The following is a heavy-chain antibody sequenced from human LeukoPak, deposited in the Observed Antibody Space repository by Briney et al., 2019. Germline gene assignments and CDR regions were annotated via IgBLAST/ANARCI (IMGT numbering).Heavy chain of an antibody. D-gene: IGHD6-19*01. Sequence: GGSLRLSCAASGFTFSSWWMHWVRQAPGKGLVWVSRISSDGTTTGYADSVKGRFTISRDNAKSTLYLQMNSLRAEDTAGYYCATDRYSSGDSWGQGTLVTVSS. CDR1: GFTFSSWW. J-gene: IGHJ5*01. CDR3: ATDRYSSGDS. V-gene: IGHV3-74*01. CDR2: ISSDGTTT.